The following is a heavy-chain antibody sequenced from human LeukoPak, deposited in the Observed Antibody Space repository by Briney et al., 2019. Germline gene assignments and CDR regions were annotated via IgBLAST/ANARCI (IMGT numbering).Heavy chain of an antibody. CDR1: GFTFSTYW. D-gene: IGHD3-3*01. Sequence: GGSLRLSCAASGFTFSTYWMTWVRQAPGKGLEWVSAISGSGGSTYYADSVKGRFTISRDNSKNTLYLQMNSLRAEDTAVYYCAKGGRTTIFGVVITHFDYWGQGTLVTVSS. CDR3: AKGGRTTIFGVVITHFDY. J-gene: IGHJ4*02. V-gene: IGHV3-23*01. CDR2: ISGSGGST.